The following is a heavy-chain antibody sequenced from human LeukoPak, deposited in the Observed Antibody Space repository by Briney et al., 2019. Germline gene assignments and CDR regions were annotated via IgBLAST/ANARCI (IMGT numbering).Heavy chain of an antibody. CDR2: ISSSSSYI. J-gene: IGHJ4*02. D-gene: IGHD3-3*01. CDR3: ARDRNGGVTIFGVVTPGYFDY. V-gene: IGHV3-21*01. CDR1: GFTFTSYA. Sequence: PGGPLRLSCGASGFTFTSYAMSWIRQAPGKGLEWVSSISSSSSYIYYADSVKGRFTISRDNAKNSLYLQMNSLRAEDTAVYYCARDRNGGVTIFGVVTPGYFDYWGQGTLVTVSS.